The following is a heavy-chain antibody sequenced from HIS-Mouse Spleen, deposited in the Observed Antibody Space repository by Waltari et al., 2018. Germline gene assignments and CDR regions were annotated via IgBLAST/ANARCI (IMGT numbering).Heavy chain of an antibody. CDR2: IIPIFGTA. V-gene: IGHV1-69*01. Sequence: QVQLVQSGAEVKKPGSSVKVSCKASGGPFSSYAISWVRPAPGQGLEWMGGIIPIFGTANYAQKFQGRVTITADESTSTAYMELSSLRSEDTAVYYCARDTVAGRRYFDYWGQGTLVTVSS. CDR1: GGPFSSYA. J-gene: IGHJ4*02. D-gene: IGHD6-19*01. CDR3: ARDTVAGRRYFDY.